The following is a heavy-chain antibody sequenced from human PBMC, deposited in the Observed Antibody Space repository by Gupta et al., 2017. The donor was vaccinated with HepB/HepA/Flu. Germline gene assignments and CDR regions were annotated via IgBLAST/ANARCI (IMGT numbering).Heavy chain of an antibody. D-gene: IGHD5-24*01. J-gene: IGHJ3*02. V-gene: IGHV3-23*01. CDR3: AKVRGDGYNLINLFDAFDI. CDR2: IRGSGGST. Sequence: EVQLLESGGGLVQPGGSLRLSCAASGFTFSSYAMSWVRQAPGKGLEWVSAIRGSGGSTYYADSVKGRFTISRDNSKNTLYLQMNSLRAEDTAVYYCAKVRGDGYNLINLFDAFDIWGQGTMVTVSS. CDR1: GFTFSSYA.